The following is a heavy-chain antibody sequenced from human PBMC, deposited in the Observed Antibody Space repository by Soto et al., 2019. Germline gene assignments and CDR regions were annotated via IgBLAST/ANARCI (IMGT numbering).Heavy chain of an antibody. J-gene: IGHJ4*02. CDR2: ISYDGSNK. Sequence: GGSLRLSCAASGFTFSSYGMHWVRQAPGKGLEWVAVISYDGSNKYYADSVKGRFTISRDNSKNTLYLQMNSLRAEDTAVYYCAKDDSYYDILPGYFDYWGQGTLVTVSS. CDR1: GFTFSSYG. D-gene: IGHD3-9*01. CDR3: AKDDSYYDILPGYFDY. V-gene: IGHV3-30*18.